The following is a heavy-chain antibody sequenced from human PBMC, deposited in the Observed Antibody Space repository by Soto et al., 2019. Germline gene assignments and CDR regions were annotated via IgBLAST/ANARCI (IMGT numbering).Heavy chain of an antibody. CDR2: IIPIFGTA. V-gene: IGHV1-69*13. CDR3: ARVGVSMVRGVITPYYYGMDV. D-gene: IGHD3-10*01. CDR1: GGTFSSYA. Sequence: SVKVSCKASGGTFSSYAISWVRQAPGQGLEWMGGIIPIFGTANYAQKFQGRVTITADESTSTAYMELSSLRSEDTAVYYCARVGVSMVRGVITPYYYGMDVWGQGTTVTVSS. J-gene: IGHJ6*02.